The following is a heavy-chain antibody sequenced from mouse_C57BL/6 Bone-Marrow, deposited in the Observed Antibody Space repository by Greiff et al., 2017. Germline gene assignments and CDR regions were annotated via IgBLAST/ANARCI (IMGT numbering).Heavy chain of an antibody. CDR2: IHPNSGST. V-gene: IGHV1-64*01. Sequence: VQLQQPGAELVKPGASVKLSCKASGYTFTSYWMHWVKQRPGQGLEWIGMIHPNSGSTNYNEKFKSKATLTVDKSSSTAYRQLSSLTSEDSAVYYCARRWLRRRFAYWGQGTLVTVSA. CDR1: GYTFTSYW. D-gene: IGHD2-2*01. CDR3: ARRWLRRRFAY. J-gene: IGHJ3*01.